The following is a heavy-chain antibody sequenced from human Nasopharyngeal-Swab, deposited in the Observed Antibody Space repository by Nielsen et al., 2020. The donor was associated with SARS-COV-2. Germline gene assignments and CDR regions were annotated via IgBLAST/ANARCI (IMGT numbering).Heavy chain of an antibody. V-gene: IGHV4-34*01. D-gene: IGHD6-6*01. CDR3: AREYSSSSALLDY. CDR1: GGSFSGYY. J-gene: IGHJ4*02. Sequence: GSLRLSCAVYGGSFSGYYWSWTRQPPGKGLEWIGEINHSGSTNYNPSLKSRVTISVDTSKNQFSLKLSSVTAADTAVYYCAREYSSSSALLDYWGQGTLVTVSS. CDR2: INHSGST.